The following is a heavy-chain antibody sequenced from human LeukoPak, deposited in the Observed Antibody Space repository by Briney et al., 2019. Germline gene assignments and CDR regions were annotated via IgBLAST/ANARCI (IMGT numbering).Heavy chain of an antibody. V-gene: IGHV3-11*04. CDR3: ARDLRYYYMDV. J-gene: IGHJ6*03. Sequence: AGGSLRLSCAASGFTFSDYYMSWIRQAPGKGLEWVSYISSSGSTIYYADSVKGRFTISRDNAKNSQYLQMNSLRAEDTAVYYCARDLRYYYMDVWGKGTTVTVSS. CDR1: GFTFSDYY. CDR2: ISSSGSTI.